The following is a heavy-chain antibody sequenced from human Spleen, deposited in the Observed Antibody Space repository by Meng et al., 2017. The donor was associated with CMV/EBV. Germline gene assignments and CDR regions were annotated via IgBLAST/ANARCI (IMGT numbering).Heavy chain of an antibody. D-gene: IGHD6-13*01. V-gene: IGHV3-48*03. J-gene: IGHJ6*01. CDR3: ASDLPGIAARGGMDV. CDR2: VSRSGTVI. Sequence: GESLKISCTASGFTFSSYEMNWVRQAPGKGLEWVAYVSRSGTVIYYADSVKGRFIISRDNAQKTLHLQMSSLRAGDTAVYFCASDLPGIAARGGMDVWGQGTTVTVSS. CDR1: GFTFSSYE.